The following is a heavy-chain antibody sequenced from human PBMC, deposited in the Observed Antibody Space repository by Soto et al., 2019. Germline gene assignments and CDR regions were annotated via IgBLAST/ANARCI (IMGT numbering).Heavy chain of an antibody. CDR3: ARTPLGGFYYYGMDV. Sequence: ASVKVSCKASGYTFTGYYMHWVRQAPGQGLEWMGWINPNSGGTNYAQKFQGRVTMTRDTSISTAYMELSRLRSDDTAVYYCARTPLGGFYYYGMDVWGQGTTVTV. CDR1: GYTFTGYY. D-gene: IGHD3-16*01. V-gene: IGHV1-2*02. CDR2: INPNSGGT. J-gene: IGHJ6*02.